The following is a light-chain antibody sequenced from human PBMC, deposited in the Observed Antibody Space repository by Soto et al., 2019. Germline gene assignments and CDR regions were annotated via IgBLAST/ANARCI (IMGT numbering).Light chain of an antibody. CDR3: TSYTTSGTYV. CDR2: DVS. Sequence: QSVLTQPASVSGSPGQSIAISCTGTSSDVGAYNFVSWYQHQPGKAPQLTIFDVSNRPSGVSDRFSGSKAGNTASLTISGLQAEDEADYYCTSYTTSGTYVFGIGTKLTVL. CDR1: SSDVGAYNF. J-gene: IGLJ1*01. V-gene: IGLV2-14*03.